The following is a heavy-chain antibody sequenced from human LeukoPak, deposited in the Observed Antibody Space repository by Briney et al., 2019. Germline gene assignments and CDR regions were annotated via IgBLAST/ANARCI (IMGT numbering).Heavy chain of an antibody. V-gene: IGHV4-30-4*08. CDR1: GGSISSGDYY. Sequence: PSQTLSLTCTVSGGSISSGDYYWSWIRQPQGKGLEWIGYIYYSGSTYYNPSRKSRVTISVNTYKNQFSLKLSSVTAADTAVYYCARGSSGYFDYWGQGTLVTVSS. D-gene: IGHD3-22*01. CDR2: IYYSGST. J-gene: IGHJ4*02. CDR3: ARGSSGYFDY.